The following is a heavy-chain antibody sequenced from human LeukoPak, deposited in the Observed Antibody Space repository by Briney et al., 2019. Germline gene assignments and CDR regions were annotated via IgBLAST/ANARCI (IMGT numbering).Heavy chain of an antibody. CDR1: GFTFSSYG. CDR3: ARDPGIRLIRRENYFDY. V-gene: IGHV3-30*02. Sequence: LTGGSLRLSCAASGFTFSSYGMHWVRQAPGKGLEWVAFIRYDGSNKYYADSVKGRFTISRDNSKNTLYLQMNSLRAEDTAVYYCARDPGIRLIRRENYFDYWGQGTLVTVSS. J-gene: IGHJ4*02. D-gene: IGHD1-14*01. CDR2: IRYDGSNK.